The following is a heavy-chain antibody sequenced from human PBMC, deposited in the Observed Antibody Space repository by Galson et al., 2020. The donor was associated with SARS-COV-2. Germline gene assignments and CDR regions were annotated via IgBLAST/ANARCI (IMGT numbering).Heavy chain of an antibody. Sequence: SETLSLTCNVSGYSVSSGYYWAWIRQPPGKGLEWIGSIYYSGNTYYNPSLKSRLTISLDTSKNQFSLKVSSVTAGDTAVYYCARESNGYSNSWYCDNWGQGTLVTVSS. CDR3: ARESNGYSNSWYCDN. V-gene: IGHV4-38-2*02. CDR2: IYYSGNT. CDR1: GYSVSSGYY. J-gene: IGHJ4*02. D-gene: IGHD6-13*01.